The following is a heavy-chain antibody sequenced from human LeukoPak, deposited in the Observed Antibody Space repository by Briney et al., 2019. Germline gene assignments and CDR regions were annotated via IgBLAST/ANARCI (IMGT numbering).Heavy chain of an antibody. J-gene: IGHJ5*02. D-gene: IGHD4-17*01. CDR2: IYYSGST. CDR3: ARGPYGDPTSFDP. V-gene: IGHV4-30-4*01. Sequence: SQTLSLTCTVSGGSISSGDYYWSWIRQPPGKGLEWIGYIYYSGSTYYNPSLKSRVTISVDTPKNQFSLKLSSVTAADTAVYYCARGPYGDPTSFDPWGQGTLVTVSS. CDR1: GGSISSGDYY.